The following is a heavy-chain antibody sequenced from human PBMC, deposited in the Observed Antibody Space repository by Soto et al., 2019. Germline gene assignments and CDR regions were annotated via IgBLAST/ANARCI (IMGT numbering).Heavy chain of an antibody. CDR2: ISYDGSNK. D-gene: IGHD3-16*01. CDR3: AREEGYLGAIWCAFDI. V-gene: IGHV3-30-3*01. Sequence: QVQLVESGGGVVQPGRSLRLSCAASGFTFSSYAMHWVRQAPGKGLEWVAVISYDGSNKYYADSVKGRFTISRDNSKNTLYLQMNSLRAEDTAVYYCAREEGYLGAIWCAFDIWGQGTMVTVSS. CDR1: GFTFSSYA. J-gene: IGHJ3*02.